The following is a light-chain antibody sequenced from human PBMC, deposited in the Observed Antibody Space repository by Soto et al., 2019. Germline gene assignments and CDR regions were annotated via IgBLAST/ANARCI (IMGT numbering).Light chain of an antibody. CDR1: QSISNSY. Sequence: EIVLTQSPGTLSLSPGERATLSCRASQSISNSYLAWYQQKPGEAPRLLIYAVSSRATGIPDRFSGSGSGTDFTLTISRLEPEDFAVYYCQQYGSSPYTFGQGTKVEIK. J-gene: IGKJ2*01. V-gene: IGKV3-20*01. CDR3: QQYGSSPYT. CDR2: AVS.